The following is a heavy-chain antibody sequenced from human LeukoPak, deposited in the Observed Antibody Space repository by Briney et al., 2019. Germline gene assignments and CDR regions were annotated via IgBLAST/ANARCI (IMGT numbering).Heavy chain of an antibody. Sequence: GGSLRLSCVASGFSLNNYAVNWVRQAPGKGLEWVSLIIGSSSSTFYADSVKGRFTISRDKSKNTLYLQMNSLRAEDTAVYYCAKGAYNYIEIAYFDYWGQGSLVTVSS. J-gene: IGHJ4*02. D-gene: IGHD5-24*01. CDR2: IIGSSSST. CDR3: AKGAYNYIEIAYFDY. V-gene: IGHV3-23*01. CDR1: GFSLNNYA.